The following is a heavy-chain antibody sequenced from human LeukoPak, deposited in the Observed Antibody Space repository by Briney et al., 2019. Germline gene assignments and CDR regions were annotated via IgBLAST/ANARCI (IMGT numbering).Heavy chain of an antibody. D-gene: IGHD3-22*01. CDR3: AKIALTLYYYDSSGYYFPDAFDI. Sequence: GGSLRLSCAASGFTFSSYAMHWVRQAPGKGLEWVAVISYDGSNKYYADSVKGRFTISRDNSKNTLYLQMNSLRAEDTAVYYCAKIALTLYYYDSSGYYFPDAFDIWGQGTMVTVSP. CDR1: GFTFSSYA. J-gene: IGHJ3*02. CDR2: ISYDGSNK. V-gene: IGHV3-30*04.